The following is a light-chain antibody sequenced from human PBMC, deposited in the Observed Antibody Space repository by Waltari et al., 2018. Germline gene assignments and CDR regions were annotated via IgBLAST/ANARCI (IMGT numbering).Light chain of an antibody. CDR3: YSTGSSGNHRRV. CDR2: EDN. V-gene: IGLV3-10*01. Sequence: QQQSGQAPVKVIYEDNKRPSTIPGSSTCASSGTMTTLIIRGAQVEDEADYYCYSTGSSGNHRRVFGGGTKLTVL. J-gene: IGLJ2*01.